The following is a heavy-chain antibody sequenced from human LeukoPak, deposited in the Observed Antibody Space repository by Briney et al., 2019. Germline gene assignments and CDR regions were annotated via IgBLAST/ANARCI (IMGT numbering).Heavy chain of an antibody. CDR3: ARGTTVTTRFDY. V-gene: IGHV4-38-2*02. Sequence: PSETLSLTCTVSGYSISSDYYWGWIRQPPGKGLEWIGSIHHSGRTYYNPSLKSRVTISVDTSKNQFSLKLSSVTAADTAVYYCARGTTVTTRFDYWGQGTLVTVSS. J-gene: IGHJ4*02. D-gene: IGHD4-11*01. CDR2: IHHSGRT. CDR1: GYSISSDYY.